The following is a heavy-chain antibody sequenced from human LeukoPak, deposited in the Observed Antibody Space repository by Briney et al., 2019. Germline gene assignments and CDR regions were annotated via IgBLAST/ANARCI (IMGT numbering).Heavy chain of an antibody. V-gene: IGHV3-33*01. Sequence: GSLRLSCAASGFTFSSYGMHWVRQAPGKGLEWVAVIWYDGSNKYYADSVKGRFTISRDNSKNTLYLQMNSLRAEDTAVYYCARSMGYCSSTSCRAMGFQPWGQGTLVTVSS. CDR3: ARSMGYCSSTSCRAMGFQP. CDR1: GFTFSSYG. CDR2: IWYDGSNK. J-gene: IGHJ5*02. D-gene: IGHD2-2*01.